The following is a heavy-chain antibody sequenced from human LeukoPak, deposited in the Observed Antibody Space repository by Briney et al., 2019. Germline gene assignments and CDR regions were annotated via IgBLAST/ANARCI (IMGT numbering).Heavy chain of an antibody. V-gene: IGHV3-23*01. J-gene: IGHJ6*03. Sequence: GGSLRLSCAASGFTFSSYAMSWVRQAPGKGLEWVSGISGSGSSTYYADSVKGRFSISRDNSMNTGYLQMNSLRVEDTAVYYCAEDRVGIAAAAPNYYYYYMEVWGKGTTVTVSS. CDR3: AEDRVGIAAAAPNYYYYYMEV. CDR1: GFTFSSYA. CDR2: ISGSGSST. D-gene: IGHD6-13*01.